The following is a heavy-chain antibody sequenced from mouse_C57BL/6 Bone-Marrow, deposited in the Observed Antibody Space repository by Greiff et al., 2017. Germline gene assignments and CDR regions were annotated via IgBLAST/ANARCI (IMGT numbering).Heavy chain of an antibody. Sequence: QVQLQQSGAELVRPGASVKLSCKASGYTFTSYGISWVKQRTGQGLEWIGEIHPRSGNTYYNEKFKGKATLTADKSSSTAYMELRSLTSEDSAVYFCARYGGRADDWGQGTTLTVAS. CDR1: GYTFTSYG. CDR2: IHPRSGNT. V-gene: IGHV1-81*01. J-gene: IGHJ2*01. D-gene: IGHD1-1*01. CDR3: ARYGGRADD.